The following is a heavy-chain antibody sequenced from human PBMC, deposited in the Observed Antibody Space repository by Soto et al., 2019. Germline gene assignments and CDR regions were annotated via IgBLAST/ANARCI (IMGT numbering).Heavy chain of an antibody. CDR2: IRGFSPYT. V-gene: IGHV3-21*02. CDR1: GFTFASYN. Sequence: EVQLVESGGGLVTFGGSLRLSCASSGFTFASYNMLWVRQAPGKGLEWVSGIRGFSPYTFYAESVRGRFAISRDNAKNSLYLQMNSLRAEDTAVYYCARDRGYDAHDYYYNAMDVWGQGTTVTVSS. D-gene: IGHD2-15*01. J-gene: IGHJ6*02. CDR3: ARDRGYDAHDYYYNAMDV.